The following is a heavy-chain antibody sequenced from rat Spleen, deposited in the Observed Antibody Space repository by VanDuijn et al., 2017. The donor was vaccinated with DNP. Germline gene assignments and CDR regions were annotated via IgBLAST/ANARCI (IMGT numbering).Heavy chain of an antibody. J-gene: IGHJ3*01. CDR1: GFSFSDYG. CDR2: ISYDGVIT. V-gene: IGHV5-22*01. Sequence: EVQLVESGGGLIQPGRSLTLSCAASGFSFSDYGMAWVRQAPTKGLELVAYISYDGVITYYGDSVKGRFTISRDNAKSTLYLQMNSLRSEDMATYYCARTYNSGYGGFAYWGQGTLVTVSS. CDR3: ARTYNSGYGGFAY. D-gene: IGHD4-3*01.